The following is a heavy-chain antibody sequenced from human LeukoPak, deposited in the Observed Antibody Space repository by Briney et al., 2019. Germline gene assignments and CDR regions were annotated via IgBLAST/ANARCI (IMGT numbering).Heavy chain of an antibody. CDR3: ARGPSIAARYDAFDI. D-gene: IGHD6-6*01. J-gene: IGHJ3*02. Sequence: TGESLRLSCAASEFTFTSYELNWVRQAPGKGLEWVSYISSSGNTISYADSVKGRFTISRDNAKNSLYLQVISLRAEDTAVYYCARGPSIAARYDAFDIWGQGTMVTVSS. CDR2: ISSSGNTI. V-gene: IGHV3-48*03. CDR1: EFTFTSYE.